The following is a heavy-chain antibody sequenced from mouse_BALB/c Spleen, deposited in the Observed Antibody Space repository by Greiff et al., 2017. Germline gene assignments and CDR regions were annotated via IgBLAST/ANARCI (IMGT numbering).Heavy chain of an antibody. D-gene: IGHD1-1*01. CDR2: SRNKANDYTT. CDR1: GFTFSDFY. CDR3: ARDAFTTVRGFAY. J-gene: IGHJ3*01. V-gene: IGHV7-1*02. Sequence: EVKVVESGGGLVQPGGSLRLSCATSGFTFSDFYMEWVRQPPGKRLEWIAASRNKANDYTTEYSASVKGRFIVSRDTSQSILYLQMNALRAEDTAIYYCARDAFTTVRGFAYWGQGTLVTVSA.